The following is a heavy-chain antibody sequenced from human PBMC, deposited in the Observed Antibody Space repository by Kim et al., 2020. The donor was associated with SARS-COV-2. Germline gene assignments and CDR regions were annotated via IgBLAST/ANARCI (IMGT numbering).Heavy chain of an antibody. V-gene: IGHV4-34*01. D-gene: IGHD6-19*01. J-gene: IGHJ6*03. CDR3: ARGTRQWLSRHYYYYMDV. Sequence: LKSRVTISVETSKNQFSLKLSSGTAADTAVYYCARGTRQWLSRHYYYYMDVWGKGTTVTVSS.